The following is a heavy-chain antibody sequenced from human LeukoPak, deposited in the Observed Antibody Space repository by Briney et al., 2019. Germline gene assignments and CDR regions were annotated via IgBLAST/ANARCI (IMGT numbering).Heavy chain of an antibody. CDR3: ARGRPYYDFWSGYYISGMDV. D-gene: IGHD3-3*01. J-gene: IGHJ4*02. CDR2: INHSGST. V-gene: IGHV4-34*01. CDR1: GGSFSGYY. Sequence: PSETLSLTCAVYGGSFSGYYWSWIRQPPGKGLEWIGEINHSGSTNYNPSLKSRVTISVDTSKNQFSLKLSSVTAADTAVYYCARGRPYYDFWSGYYISGMDVWGQGTLVTVSS.